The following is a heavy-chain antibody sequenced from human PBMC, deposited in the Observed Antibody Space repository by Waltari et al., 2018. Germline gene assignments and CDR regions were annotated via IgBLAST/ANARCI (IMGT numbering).Heavy chain of an antibody. CDR3: SRGVDQKKLGGV. CDR2: VQSDGHT. CDR1: GGSIPVSTHY. Sequence: QLQLQESGPGLVRPSETLSLTCTVSGGSIPVSTHYWGWRRQPPGGGREWVGTVQSDGHTFFTPSLKSRVTISVDTSKNQFSLKLSSVTAADTAVYYCSRGVDQKKLGGVWGQGTKV. J-gene: IGHJ6*02. D-gene: IGHD3-16*01. V-gene: IGHV4-39*07.